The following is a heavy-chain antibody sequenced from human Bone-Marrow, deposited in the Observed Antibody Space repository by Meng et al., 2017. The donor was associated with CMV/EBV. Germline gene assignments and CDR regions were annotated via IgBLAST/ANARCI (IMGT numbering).Heavy chain of an antibody. V-gene: IGHV1-46*01. CDR2: INPSGGGT. Sequence: ASVKVSCKASGYTFTSHYMHWVRQAPGQGLEWMGIINPSGGGTSYAQKFQGRVTMTRNTSISTAYMELSRLRSDDTAVYYCARSLNHYAARGSGSYYAYWGQGTLVTVSS. CDR1: GYTFTSHY. D-gene: IGHD1-26*01. CDR3: ARSLNHYAARGSGSYYAY. J-gene: IGHJ4*02.